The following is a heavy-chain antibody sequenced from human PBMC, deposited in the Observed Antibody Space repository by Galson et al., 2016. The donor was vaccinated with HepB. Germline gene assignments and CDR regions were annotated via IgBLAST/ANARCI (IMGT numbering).Heavy chain of an antibody. CDR3: ARFIASPWNDYYYYGMDV. CDR1: GYIFTSYA. Sequence: SLRLSCADSGYIFTSYAMNWVRQAPGKGLEWLAGISNDGSNKYFADSVKGRFTISRDNSKNTLYLQMNSLRAEDTAVYYCARFIASPWNDYYYYGMDVWGKGTTVTASP. D-gene: IGHD1-1*01. V-gene: IGHV3-30-3*01. J-gene: IGHJ6*04. CDR2: ISNDGSNK.